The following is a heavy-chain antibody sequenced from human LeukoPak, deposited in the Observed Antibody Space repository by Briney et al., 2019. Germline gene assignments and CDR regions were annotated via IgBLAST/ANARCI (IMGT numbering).Heavy chain of an antibody. J-gene: IGHJ6*04. V-gene: IGHV3-7*01. CDR1: GFTFSAYW. CDR2: IYGDGSRK. D-gene: IGHD3-10*02. CDR3: AELGITMVGGV. Sequence: GGSLRLSCAASGFTFSAYWMAWVRQAPGKGLEWVANIYGDGSRKNYLDSVKGRFTISRDNTKNSVYLQMNSLRAEDTAVYYCAELGITMVGGVWGKGTTVTISS.